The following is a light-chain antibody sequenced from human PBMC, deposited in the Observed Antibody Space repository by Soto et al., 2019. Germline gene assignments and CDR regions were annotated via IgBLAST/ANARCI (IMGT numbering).Light chain of an antibody. CDR3: QQYGGWT. Sequence: EIVLTPSPGTLSVSPGERATLSCRTSQTISSNFLAWYQQKPGQAPSLLIYGTSSRATGIPDRFSGSGSGTDFTLTISSLDPEDSAIYYCQQYGGWTFGQGTKVEIK. CDR1: QTISSNF. V-gene: IGKV3-20*01. J-gene: IGKJ1*01. CDR2: GTS.